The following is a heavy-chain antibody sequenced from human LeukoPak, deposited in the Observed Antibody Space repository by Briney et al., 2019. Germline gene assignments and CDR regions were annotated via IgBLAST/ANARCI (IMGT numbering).Heavy chain of an antibody. CDR2: ISFDGSDK. V-gene: IGHV3-30*04. D-gene: IGHD2/OR15-2a*01. CDR1: GFTFSSYA. J-gene: IGHJ4*02. CDR3: ARDFYDGFALDY. Sequence: GGSLRLSCAASGFTFSSYAMHWVRQAPGKGLEWVALISFDGSDKYYADSVKGRFTISRDNARNSLYLQMDNLRAEDTGVYYCARDFYDGFALDYWGQGTLVTVSS.